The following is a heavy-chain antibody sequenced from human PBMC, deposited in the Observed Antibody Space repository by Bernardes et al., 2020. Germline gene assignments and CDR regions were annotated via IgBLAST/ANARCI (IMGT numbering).Heavy chain of an antibody. Sequence: GGSLRLSCAASGFTFGSYWMGWVRQTPGKGLEWVANIKPDGSDKFYVDSVKGRFTISRDNSKSSLYLQMTSLRAEDTSVYYCARHHSGGFDPSGQGTLVTVSS. D-gene: IGHD6-25*01. CDR2: IKPDGSDK. CDR3: ARHHSGGFDP. J-gene: IGHJ5*02. CDR1: GFTFGSYW. V-gene: IGHV3-7*01.